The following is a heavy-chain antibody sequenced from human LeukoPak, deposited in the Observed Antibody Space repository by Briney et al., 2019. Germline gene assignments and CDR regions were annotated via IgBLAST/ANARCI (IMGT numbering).Heavy chain of an antibody. CDR2: IYYSGST. Sequence: PSETLSLTCTVSGGSISSSSYYWGWIRQPPGKGLEWIGSIYYSGSTYYNPSLESRVTISVDTSKNQFSLKLSSVTAADTAVYYCARGLGRWFGESYSWGQGTLVTVSS. D-gene: IGHD3-10*01. V-gene: IGHV4-39*07. J-gene: IGHJ4*02. CDR3: ARGLGRWFGESYS. CDR1: GGSISSSSYY.